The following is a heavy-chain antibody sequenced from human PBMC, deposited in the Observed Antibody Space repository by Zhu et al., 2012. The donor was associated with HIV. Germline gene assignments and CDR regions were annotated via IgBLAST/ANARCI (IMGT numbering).Heavy chain of an antibody. J-gene: IGHJ4*02. D-gene: IGHD6-19*01. CDR2: IYHSGST. Sequence: QVQLQESGPGLVKPSETLSLTCTVSGYSISSGYYWGWIRQPPGKGLEWIGSIYHSGSTYYNPSLKSRVTISVDTSNNQFSLKLSSVTAADTAVYYCARGRGAVAGYFDYWGQGTLVTVSS. CDR3: ARGRGAVAGYFDY. V-gene: IGHV4-38-2*02. CDR1: GYSISSGYY.